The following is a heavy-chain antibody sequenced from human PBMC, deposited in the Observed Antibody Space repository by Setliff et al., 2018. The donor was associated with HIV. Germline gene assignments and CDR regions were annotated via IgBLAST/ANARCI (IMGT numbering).Heavy chain of an antibody. CDR3: AREISRYSGYEGRMDYFDY. CDR1: GGSISSSNW. Sequence: SETLSLTCAVSGGSISSSNWWSWVRQPSGKGLEWIGEIYHSGSTNYNPSLKSRVTISVDKSKNQFSLKLSSVTAADTAVYYCAREISRYSGYEGRMDYFDYWGQGTLVTVSS. CDR2: IYHSGST. V-gene: IGHV4-4*02. J-gene: IGHJ4*02. D-gene: IGHD5-12*01.